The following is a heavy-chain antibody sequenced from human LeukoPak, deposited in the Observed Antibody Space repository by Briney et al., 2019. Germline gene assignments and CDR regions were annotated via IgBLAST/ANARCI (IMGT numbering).Heavy chain of an antibody. Sequence: GGSLRLSCAASGFTFSTYVMHWVRQAPGKGLEYVAAISSNGGSTDYANSGKGRFTISRDNSKNTLYLQMGSLRAEDMAVYYCARISSSYDYDYWGQGTLVTVSS. V-gene: IGHV3-64*01. CDR3: ARISSSYDYDY. CDR2: ISSNGGST. J-gene: IGHJ4*02. CDR1: GFTFSTYV. D-gene: IGHD6-6*01.